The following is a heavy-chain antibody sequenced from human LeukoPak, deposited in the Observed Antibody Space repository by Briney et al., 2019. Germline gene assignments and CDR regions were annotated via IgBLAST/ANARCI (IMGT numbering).Heavy chain of an antibody. Sequence: PGGSLRLSCAASGFSFSTYWMHWVRQVPGKGLVWVSRINSDGSSTSYADSVKGRFTISRDNAKNTLYLQMNSLRAEDTAVYYCARGIVVVSYFDYWGQGTLVTV. CDR3: ARGIVVVSYFDY. D-gene: IGHD2-21*01. V-gene: IGHV3-74*01. J-gene: IGHJ4*02. CDR2: INSDGSST. CDR1: GFSFSTYW.